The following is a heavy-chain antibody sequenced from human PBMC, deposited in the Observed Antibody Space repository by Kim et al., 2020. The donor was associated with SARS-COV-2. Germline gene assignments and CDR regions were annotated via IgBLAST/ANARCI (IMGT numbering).Heavy chain of an antibody. J-gene: IGHJ4*02. V-gene: IGHV4-39*07. CDR3: ARDRDPKFDY. CDR1: GGSISSSSYY. CDR2: IYYSGST. D-gene: IGHD2-21*01. Sequence: SETLSLICTVSGGSISSSSYYWGWIRQPPGKGLEWIGSIYYSGSTYYNPSLKSRVTISVDTSKNQFSLKLSSVTAADTAVYYCARDRDPKFDYWGQGTLVTVSS.